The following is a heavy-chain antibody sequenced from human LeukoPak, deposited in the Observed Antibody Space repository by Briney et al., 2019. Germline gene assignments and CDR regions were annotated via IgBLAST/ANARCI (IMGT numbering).Heavy chain of an antibody. J-gene: IGHJ4*02. CDR3: ARGTGRGY. CDR2: IKQDGSEK. Sequence: GGSLRLSCAASGFTFNIYWMTWVRQAPGKGLEWVANIKQDGSEKYYVDSVKGRFTVSRDNAKNSLYLQMNSLRAEDTAVYYCARGTGRGYWGQGTLVTVSS. V-gene: IGHV3-7*04. D-gene: IGHD1-14*01. CDR1: GFTFNIYW.